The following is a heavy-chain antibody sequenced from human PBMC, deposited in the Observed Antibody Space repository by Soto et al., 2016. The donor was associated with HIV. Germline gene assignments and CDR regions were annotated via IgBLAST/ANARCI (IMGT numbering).Heavy chain of an antibody. V-gene: IGHV1-69*12. J-gene: IGHJ4*02. CDR3: ARGAVYDILSPFY. D-gene: IGHD3-9*01. CDR1: GGTFSTFS. Sequence: QVQLVQSGAEVKKPGSSVKVSCKASGGTFSTFSISWVRQAPGQGLEWMGGMIPIFGKANYAQKFQGRVTITADESTNTAYMELSSLRSEDTAVYYCARGAVYDILSPFYWGQGTLVTVSS. CDR2: MIPIFGKA.